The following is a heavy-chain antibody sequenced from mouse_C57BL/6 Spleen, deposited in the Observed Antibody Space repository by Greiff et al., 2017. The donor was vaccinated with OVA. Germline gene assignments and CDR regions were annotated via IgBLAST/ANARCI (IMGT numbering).Heavy chain of an antibody. CDR1: GYTFTSYW. CDR3: ARRGLTGTGGFDY. V-gene: IGHV1-52*01. CDR2: IDPSDSET. Sequence: QVQLQQPGAELVRPGSSVKLSCKASGYTFTSYWMHWVKQRPIQGLEWIGNIDPSDSETHYNQKFKDKATLTVDKSSSTAYMQLSSLTSEDSAVYYCARRGLTGTGGFDYWGQGTTLTVSS. J-gene: IGHJ2*01. D-gene: IGHD4-1*01.